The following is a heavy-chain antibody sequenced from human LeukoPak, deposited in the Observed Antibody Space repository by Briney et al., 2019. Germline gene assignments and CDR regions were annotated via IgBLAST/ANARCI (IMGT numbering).Heavy chain of an antibody. Sequence: GGSLRLSCAASGFTFSDYYMSWIRQAPGKGLEWVSYISSSSSTIYYADSVKGRFTISRDNAKNSLYLQMNSLRAEDTAVYYCARDGEYCSSTSCHTFDYWGQGTLVTVSS. D-gene: IGHD2-2*01. CDR2: ISSSSSTI. CDR3: ARDGEYCSSTSCHTFDY. V-gene: IGHV3-11*04. CDR1: GFTFSDYY. J-gene: IGHJ4*02.